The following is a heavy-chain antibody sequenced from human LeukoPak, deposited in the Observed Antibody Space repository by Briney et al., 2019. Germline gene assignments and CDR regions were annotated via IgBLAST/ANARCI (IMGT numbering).Heavy chain of an antibody. CDR3: AKVVDTAIDDYSDY. J-gene: IGHJ4*02. V-gene: IGHV3-30*18. D-gene: IGHD5-18*01. Sequence: GGSLRLSCAASEFSVGSNYMTWVRQAPGKGLEWVAVISYDGSNKYYADSVKGRFTISRDNSKNTLYLQMNSLRAEDTAVYYCAKVVDTAIDDYSDYWGQGTLVTVSS. CDR1: EFSVGSNY. CDR2: ISYDGSNK.